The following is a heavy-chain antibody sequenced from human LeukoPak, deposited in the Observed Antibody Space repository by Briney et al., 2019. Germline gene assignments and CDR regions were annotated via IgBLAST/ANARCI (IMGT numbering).Heavy chain of an antibody. Sequence: GRSLRLSCAASGFTFSSYGVHWVRQAPGKGLEWVAVISYDGSNKYYADSVKGRFTISRDNSKNTLYLQMNSLRAEDTAVYYCAKGNYGGNSRIPLSDYWGQGTLVTVSS. V-gene: IGHV3-30*18. J-gene: IGHJ4*02. CDR1: GFTFSSYG. CDR3: AKGNYGGNSRIPLSDY. D-gene: IGHD4-23*01. CDR2: ISYDGSNK.